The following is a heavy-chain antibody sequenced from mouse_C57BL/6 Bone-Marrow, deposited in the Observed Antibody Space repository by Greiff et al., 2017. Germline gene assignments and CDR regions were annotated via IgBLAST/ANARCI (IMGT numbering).Heavy chain of an antibody. D-gene: IGHD2-3*01. Sequence: QVQLQQSGAELVKPGASVKLSCKASGYTFTSYWMHWVKQRPGQGLEWIGMIHPNSGSTNYNEKFKSKATLTVDKSSSTAYMQLSSLTSEDAAVYYCARWLLRFAYWGQGTLVTVSA. V-gene: IGHV1-64*01. CDR3: ARWLLRFAY. J-gene: IGHJ3*01. CDR1: GYTFTSYW. CDR2: IHPNSGST.